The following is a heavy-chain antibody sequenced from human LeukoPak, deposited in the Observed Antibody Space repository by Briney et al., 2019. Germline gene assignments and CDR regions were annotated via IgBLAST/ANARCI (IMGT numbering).Heavy chain of an antibody. CDR1: GYTFTSYG. Sequence: ASVKVSCRASGYTFTSYGISWVRQAPGQGPEWMGWISAYNGNTNYAQKLEGRVTMTTDTSTSTAYMELRSLRSDDTAVYYCARDELSMATREPFDYWGQGTLVTVSS. V-gene: IGHV1-18*01. CDR2: ISAYNGNT. CDR3: ARDELSMATREPFDY. D-gene: IGHD5-24*01. J-gene: IGHJ4*02.